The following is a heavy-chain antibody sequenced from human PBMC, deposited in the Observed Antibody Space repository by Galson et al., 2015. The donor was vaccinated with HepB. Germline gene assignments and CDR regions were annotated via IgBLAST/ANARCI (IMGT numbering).Heavy chain of an antibody. V-gene: IGHV3-74*01. J-gene: IGHJ4*02. D-gene: IGHD3-10*01. Sequence: SLRLSCAASGLTFSGVWMHWVRQVPGKGPVWVARINGDGTSTRYVDAVKGRFTISRDNTNNTVFLQMTSLTVEDAAVYYCAVIGSQSDNYYYGLLDFWGQGTLVTVS. CDR3: AVIGSQSDNYYYGLLDF. CDR1: GLTFSGVW. CDR2: INGDGTST.